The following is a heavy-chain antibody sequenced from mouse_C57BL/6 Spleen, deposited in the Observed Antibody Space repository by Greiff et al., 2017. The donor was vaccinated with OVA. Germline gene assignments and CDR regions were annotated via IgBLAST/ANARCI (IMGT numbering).Heavy chain of an antibody. V-gene: IGHV1-69*01. J-gene: IGHJ2*01. CDR2: IDPSDSYT. CDR3: ARSGGLRYFDY. Sequence: QVQLQQPGAELVMPGASVKLSCKASGYTFTSYWMHWVKQRPGQGLEWIGEIDPSDSYTNYNQKFKGKSTLTVDKSSSTAYMQLSSLTSEDSAVYYCARSGGLRYFDYWGQGTTLTVSS. CDR1: GYTFTSYW. D-gene: IGHD2-4*01.